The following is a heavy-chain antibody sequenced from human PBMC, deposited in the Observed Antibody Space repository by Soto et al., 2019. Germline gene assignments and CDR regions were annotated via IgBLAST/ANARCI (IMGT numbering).Heavy chain of an antibody. CDR1: GFTFSDHY. Sequence: VQLVESGGGLVQPGGSLRLSCAASGFTFSDHYMDWVRQAPGKGLEWVGRSRNKANSYSKEYAASVQGRFTISRDESKNSLDLQMNSLKTEDAAVYYCARFSGSYTRGLDYWGQGTLVTVSS. D-gene: IGHD1-26*01. CDR2: SRNKANSYSK. V-gene: IGHV3-72*01. J-gene: IGHJ4*02. CDR3: ARFSGSYTRGLDY.